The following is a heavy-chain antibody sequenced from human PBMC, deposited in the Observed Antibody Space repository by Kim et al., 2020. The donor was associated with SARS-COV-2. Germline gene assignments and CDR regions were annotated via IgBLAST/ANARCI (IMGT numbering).Heavy chain of an antibody. CDR3: AKAPLWFQELFSKNDFDY. D-gene: IGHD3-10*01. Sequence: GGSLRLSCAASGFTFGGYAMHWVRQAPGKGLEWVSGISWNSGSIDYAASVKCRFTISRDNAKNSLYLQMNSLRAENTALYYCAKAPLWFQELFSKNDFDYWGQGTLVTVSS. CDR2: ISWNSGSI. J-gene: IGHJ4*02. CDR1: GFTFGGYA. V-gene: IGHV3-9*01.